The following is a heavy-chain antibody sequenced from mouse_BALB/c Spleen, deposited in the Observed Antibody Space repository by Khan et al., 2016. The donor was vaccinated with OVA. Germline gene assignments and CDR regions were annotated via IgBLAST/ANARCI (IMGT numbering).Heavy chain of an antibody. J-gene: IGHJ4*01. CDR1: GFSLSRYN. Sequence: QVQLKESGPGLVAPSQSLSITCTVSGFSLSRYNIHWVRQPPGKGLNWLGMIWGGGGTDYNSTLKSRLSISKDNSKSQVFLRMNSLQTDDTAMYYCARAYYGYDGYYAMDYWGQGTSVTVSS. CDR3: ARAYYGYDGYYAMDY. D-gene: IGHD2-14*01. V-gene: IGHV2-6-4*01. CDR2: IWGGGGT.